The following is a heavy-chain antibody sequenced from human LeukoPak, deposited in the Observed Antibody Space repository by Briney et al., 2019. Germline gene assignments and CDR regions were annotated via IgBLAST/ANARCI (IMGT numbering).Heavy chain of an antibody. J-gene: IGHJ4*02. Sequence: PGGSLRLSCGASGFTFSSYSMNWVRQAPGKGLEGVSYISSSSSTIYYADSVKGRFTISRDNAKNSLYLQMNSLRAEDTAVYYCARDGLYDSSGSNDYWGQGTLVTVSS. D-gene: IGHD3-22*01. V-gene: IGHV3-48*04. CDR2: ISSSSSTI. CDR1: GFTFSSYS. CDR3: ARDGLYDSSGSNDY.